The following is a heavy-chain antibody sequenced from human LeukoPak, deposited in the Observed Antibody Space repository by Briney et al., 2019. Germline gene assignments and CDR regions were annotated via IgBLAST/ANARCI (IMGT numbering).Heavy chain of an antibody. CDR2: IYYSGNT. CDR3: ARSRGGYCSSTSCSRFDY. D-gene: IGHD2-2*01. Sequence: SQTLSLTCTVSGGSISSGGYYWSWIRQHPGKGLEWIGYIYYSGNTYYNPSLKGRVIISVDTSKNQFSLKLSSVTAADTAVYYCARSRGGYCSSTSCSRFDYWGQGTLVTVSS. V-gene: IGHV4-31*03. J-gene: IGHJ4*02. CDR1: GGSISSGGYY.